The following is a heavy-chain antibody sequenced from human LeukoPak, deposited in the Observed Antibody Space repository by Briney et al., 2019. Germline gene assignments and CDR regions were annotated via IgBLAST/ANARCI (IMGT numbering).Heavy chain of an antibody. V-gene: IGHV3-30*04. CDR3: ARERYDYVWGTYRRYFDY. Sequence: GRSLRLSCAASGFTFSSHPMHWVRQAPGKGLEWVAVISFDGSHKYYADSVTGRFTISRDNSKNTLYLQMDSLRTDDTAMYYCARERYDYVWGTYRRYFDYWGQGTLVTVSS. CDR1: GFTFSSHP. J-gene: IGHJ4*02. CDR2: ISFDGSHK. D-gene: IGHD3-16*02.